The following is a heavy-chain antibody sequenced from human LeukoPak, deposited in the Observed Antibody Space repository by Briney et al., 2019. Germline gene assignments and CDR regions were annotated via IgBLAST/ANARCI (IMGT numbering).Heavy chain of an antibody. J-gene: IGHJ3*02. CDR3: ASTYLKYDAFDI. CDR2: ISAYNGNT. D-gene: IGHD2-21*01. Sequence: ASVKVSCKASGYTFMSYGISWVRQVPGQGLEWMGWISAYNGNTNYAQKLQGRVTMTTDTSTSTAYMELRSLRSDDTAVYYCASTYLKYDAFDIWGQGTMVTVSS. CDR1: GYTFMSYG. V-gene: IGHV1-18*01.